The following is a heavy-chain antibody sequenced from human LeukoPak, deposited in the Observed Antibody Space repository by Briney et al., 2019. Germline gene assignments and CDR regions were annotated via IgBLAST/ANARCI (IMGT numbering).Heavy chain of an antibody. CDR2: INPNSGGT. V-gene: IGHV1-2*02. J-gene: IGHJ4*02. CDR1: GYTFTGYY. D-gene: IGHD3-22*01. CDR3: AVAKYYYDSSGYNHAYFDY. Sequence: ASVKVSCKASGYTFTGYYMHWVRQAPGQGLEWMGWINPNSGGTDYAQKFQGRVTMTRDTSISTAYMELSRLRSDDTAVYYCAVAKYYYDSSGYNHAYFDYWGQGTLVTVSS.